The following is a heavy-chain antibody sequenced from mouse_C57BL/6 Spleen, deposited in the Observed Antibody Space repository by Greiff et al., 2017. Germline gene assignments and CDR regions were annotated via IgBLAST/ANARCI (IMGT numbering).Heavy chain of an antibody. CDR1: GYTFTSYG. V-gene: IGHV1-81*01. CDR3: ARIYYDVAY. D-gene: IGHD2-4*01. J-gene: IGHJ3*01. CDR2: LYPRSGNT. Sequence: QVQLQQSGAELARPGASVKLSCKASGYTFTSYGISWVKQSTGQGLEWIGELYPRSGNTYYNEKFKGKATLTADKSSSTAYMELRSLTYEDSAVYFCARIYYDVAYWGQGTLVTVSA.